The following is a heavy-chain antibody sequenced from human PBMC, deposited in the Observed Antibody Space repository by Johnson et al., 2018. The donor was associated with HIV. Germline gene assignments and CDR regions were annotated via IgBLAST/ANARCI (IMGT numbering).Heavy chain of an antibody. J-gene: IGHJ3*02. Sequence: VQLVESGGGVVQPGRSLRLSCAASGFTFSSYAMHWVRQAPGKGLEYVSAISSNGGSTYYANSVTGRFPISRDNSKKTLFLQMGSLRAEDMAVYYCARGLSYYDSSGYWSVFDIWGQGTMVTVSS. CDR3: ARGLSYYDSSGYWSVFDI. CDR2: ISSNGGST. CDR1: GFTFSSYA. V-gene: IGHV3-64*01. D-gene: IGHD3-22*01.